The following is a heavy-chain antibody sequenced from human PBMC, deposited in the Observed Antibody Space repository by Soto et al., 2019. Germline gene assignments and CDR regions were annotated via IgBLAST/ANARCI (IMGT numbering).Heavy chain of an antibody. CDR2: ISAYNGNT. J-gene: IGHJ3*02. Sequence: ASVKVSCKASGYTFTSYGISWVRQAPGQGLEWMGWISAYNGNTNYAQKLQGRVTMTTDTSTSTAYMELRSLRSDDTAVYYCAFSWSKNQEHPGHAFDIWGQGTMVTVS. V-gene: IGHV1-18*01. CDR3: AFSWSKNQEHPGHAFDI. CDR1: GYTFTSYG.